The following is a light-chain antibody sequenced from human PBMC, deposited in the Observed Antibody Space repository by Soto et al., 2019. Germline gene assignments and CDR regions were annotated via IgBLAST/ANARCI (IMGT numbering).Light chain of an antibody. J-gene: IGLJ2*01. Sequence: QSVLTQPPSASGSPGQSVTISCTGTSSDVGGYHYVSWYQQHPGKAPKLMIYEVSKRPSGVPDRISGSKSGNTASLTVSGFQAEDEADYYCSSYAGSNYVVFGGGTKVTVL. V-gene: IGLV2-8*01. CDR1: SSDVGGYHY. CDR3: SSYAGSNYVV. CDR2: EVS.